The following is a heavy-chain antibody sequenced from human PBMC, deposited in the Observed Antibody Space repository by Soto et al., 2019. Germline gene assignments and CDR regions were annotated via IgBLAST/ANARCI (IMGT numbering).Heavy chain of an antibody. CDR2: VLPFLDIT. J-gene: IGHJ4*02. D-gene: IGHD6-13*01. Sequence: QVQLVQSGSEVKKPGSSVRVSCKTSGDTFSIYTISWVRQAPGQGLEWMGRVLPFLDITSYSQRFQGRVTITADRSTTTAYMELTSLRSEDTAVYYCARDRDNSNWPNFDSWGQGTLLTVSS. V-gene: IGHV1-69*02. CDR1: GDTFSIYT. CDR3: ARDRDNSNWPNFDS.